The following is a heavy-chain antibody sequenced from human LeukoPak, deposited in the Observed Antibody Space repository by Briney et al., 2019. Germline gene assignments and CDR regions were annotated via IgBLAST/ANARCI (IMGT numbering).Heavy chain of an antibody. J-gene: IGHJ6*02. CDR1: GYTFTSYA. CDR3: AGGDPWSGPYYYYGMDV. CDR2: INAGNGNT. Sequence: ASVKVSCKASGYTFTSYAMHWVRQAPGQRLEWMGWINAGNGNTKYSQKFQGRVTITRDTSASTAYMELSSLRSEDTAVYYCAGGDPWSGPYYYYGMDVWGQGTTVTVSS. V-gene: IGHV1-3*01. D-gene: IGHD3-3*01.